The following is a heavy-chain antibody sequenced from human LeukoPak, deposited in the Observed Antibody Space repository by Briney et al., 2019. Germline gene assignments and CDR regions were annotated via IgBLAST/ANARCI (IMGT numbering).Heavy chain of an antibody. D-gene: IGHD4/OR15-4a*01. CDR3: ARRAGAYSHPYDY. CDR1: GFTVSSNS. Sequence: QPGGSLRFSCTVSGFTVSSNSLSWVRQAPRKGLEWVSLIYSDSTYYSDSAKGRFTISRDNSKNTLYLQMNSLRAEDTAVYYCARRAGAYSHPYDYWGQGTLVTVSS. J-gene: IGHJ4*02. CDR2: IYSDST. V-gene: IGHV3-53*01.